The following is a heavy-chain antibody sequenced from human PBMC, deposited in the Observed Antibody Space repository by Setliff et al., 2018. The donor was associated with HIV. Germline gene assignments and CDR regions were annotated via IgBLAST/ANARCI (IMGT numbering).Heavy chain of an antibody. CDR3: ARGFDYAQRPPLYYFDY. Sequence: SETLSLTCAVYGGSFSGYYWSWIRQPPGKGLEWIGEINHSGSTNYNPSLKSRVTISVDTSKNQFSLKLSSATAADTAVYYCARGFDYAQRPPLYYFDYWGQGTLVTVSS. CDR2: INHSGST. CDR1: GGSFSGYY. J-gene: IGHJ4*02. D-gene: IGHD2-2*01. V-gene: IGHV4-34*01.